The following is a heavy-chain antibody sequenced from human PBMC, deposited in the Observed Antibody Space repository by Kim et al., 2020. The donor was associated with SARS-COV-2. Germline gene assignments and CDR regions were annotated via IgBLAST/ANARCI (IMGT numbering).Heavy chain of an antibody. J-gene: IGHJ4*02. CDR2: INAGNGNT. CDR1: GYIFTNYA. D-gene: IGHD3-22*01. V-gene: IGHV1-3*01. Sequence: SVKVSCKASGYIFTNYAIHWVRQAPGQRLEWMGWINAGNGNTKYSQKFQGRVTITRDTSATTGYMELTSLRSEDTAVYYCARGGYYYDSSGFLDFWGQG. CDR3: ARGGYYYDSSGFLDF.